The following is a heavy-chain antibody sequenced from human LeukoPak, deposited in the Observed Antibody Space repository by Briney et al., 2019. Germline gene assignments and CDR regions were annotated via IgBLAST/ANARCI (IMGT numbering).Heavy chain of an antibody. CDR1: GDTFTSYA. V-gene: IGHV7-4-1*02. CDR2: INTNTGNP. J-gene: IGHJ5*02. Sequence: ASVKVSCKASGDTFTSYAMNWVRQAPGQGLEWMGWINTNTGNPTYAQGFTGRFVFSLDTSVSTAYLQISSLKAEDTAVYYCARDGTGITSFGPLDPWGQGTLVTVSS. CDR3: ARDGTGITSFGPLDP. D-gene: IGHD3-3*01.